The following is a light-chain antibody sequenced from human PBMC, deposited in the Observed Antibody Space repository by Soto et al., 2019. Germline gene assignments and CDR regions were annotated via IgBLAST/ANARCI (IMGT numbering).Light chain of an antibody. J-gene: IGLJ2*01. CDR2: EGS. Sequence: QSALTQPASVSGSPGQSITISCTGTSSDVGSYNLVSWYQQHPGKAPKLMIYEGSKRPSGVSNRFSGSKSGNTASLTISGLQAEDGADYYCCSYAGSSTDVLFGGGTKLTVL. V-gene: IGLV2-23*01. CDR1: SSDVGSYNL. CDR3: CSYAGSSTDVL.